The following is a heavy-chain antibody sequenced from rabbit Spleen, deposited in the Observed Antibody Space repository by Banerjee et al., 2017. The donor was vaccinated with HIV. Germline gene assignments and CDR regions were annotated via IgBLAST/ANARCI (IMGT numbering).Heavy chain of an antibody. J-gene: IGHJ6*01. V-gene: IGHV1S40*01. CDR3: ARDTGTSFSTYGMDL. D-gene: IGHD7-1*01. CDR1: GFSFSSSDY. Sequence: QSLEESGGDLVKPGASLTLTCTASGFSFSSSDYMCWVRQAPGKGLEWISCINTYTTKAVYATWAIGRFTISRTSSTTVTLRMTSLTAADTATYFCARDTGTSFSTYGMDLWGQGTLVTVS. CDR2: INTYTTKA.